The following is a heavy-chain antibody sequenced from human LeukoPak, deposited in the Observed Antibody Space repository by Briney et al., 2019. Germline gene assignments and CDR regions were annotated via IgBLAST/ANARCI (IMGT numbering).Heavy chain of an antibody. CDR3: ARDDLPHDAFDI. CDR1: GGTFSSYA. D-gene: IGHD2-21*02. Sequence: ASVKVSCKASGGTFSSYAISWVRQAPGQGLEWMGGIIPIFGTANYAQKFQGRVTITADESTSTAYMELSSLRSEDTAVYYCARDDLPHDAFDIWGQGTMVTVSS. CDR2: IIPIFGTA. J-gene: IGHJ3*02. V-gene: IGHV1-69*13.